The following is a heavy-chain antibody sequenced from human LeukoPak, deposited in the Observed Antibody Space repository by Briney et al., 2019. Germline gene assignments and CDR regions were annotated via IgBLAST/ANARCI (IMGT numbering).Heavy chain of an antibody. J-gene: IGHJ4*02. D-gene: IGHD1-14*01. CDR1: GGLFSGYY. CDR2: INHTGDT. Sequence: SETLSLTCSVSGGLFSGYYWSWIRQSPGKGLEWVGAINHTGDTNYNPSLQSRVSTSIDTSKGQFSLRLISVTAADTAVYYCAREPHRVLVPGPPDFWGQGILVTVSS. V-gene: IGHV4-34*01. CDR3: AREPHRVLVPGPPDF.